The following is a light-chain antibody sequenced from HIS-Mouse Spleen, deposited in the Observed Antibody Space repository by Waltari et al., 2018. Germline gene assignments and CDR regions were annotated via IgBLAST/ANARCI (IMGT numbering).Light chain of an antibody. CDR3: LLSYSGAWV. CDR1: PGAGTSGHY. J-gene: IGLJ3*02. CDR2: DTS. V-gene: IGLV7-46*01. Sequence: QAVVTQAPSLTVSPGGTVPLPCRSRPGAGTSGHYPYWFQQKPGQAPRTLIYDTSNNHSWTPARFSGSLLGGKAALTLSGAQPEDEAEYYCLLSYSGAWVFGGGTKLTVL.